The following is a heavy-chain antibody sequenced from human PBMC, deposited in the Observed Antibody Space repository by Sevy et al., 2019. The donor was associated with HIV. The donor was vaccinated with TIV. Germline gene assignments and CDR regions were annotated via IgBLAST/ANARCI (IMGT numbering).Heavy chain of an antibody. Sequence: GESLKISCAASGFTFSSYSMNWVRQAPGKGLEWVSSISSSSRYIYYADSVKGRFTISRDNAKNSLYLQMNSLRAEDTAVYYCARGVAVAGGGYFDYWGQGTLVTVSS. CDR1: GFTFSSYS. CDR2: ISSSSRYI. CDR3: ARGVAVAGGGYFDY. V-gene: IGHV3-21*01. J-gene: IGHJ4*02. D-gene: IGHD6-19*01.